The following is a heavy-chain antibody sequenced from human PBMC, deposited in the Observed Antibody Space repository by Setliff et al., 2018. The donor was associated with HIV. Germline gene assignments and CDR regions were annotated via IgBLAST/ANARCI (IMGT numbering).Heavy chain of an antibody. CDR3: ARVARVHPFAP. CDR1: GGSISSGSYY. Sequence: SETLSLTCTVSGGSISSGSYYWSWIRQPAGKGLEWIGHIHTSGSTKYNPPLKSRVTISADTSKNQFSLRLTSVTAADTAMYYCARVARVHPFAPWGQGTLVTVSS. V-gene: IGHV4-61*09. CDR2: IHTSGST. J-gene: IGHJ5*02.